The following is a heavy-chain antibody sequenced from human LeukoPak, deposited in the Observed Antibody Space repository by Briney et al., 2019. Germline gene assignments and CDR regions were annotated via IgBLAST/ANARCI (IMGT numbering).Heavy chain of an antibody. J-gene: IGHJ4*02. CDR1: GGTFSSYA. Sequence: SVTISCKASGGTFSSYAISWVRQAPGQGLEWMGGIIPIFGTANYAQKFQGRVTITADESTSTAYMELSSLRSEDTAVYYCARGGYCSSTSCYPFDYWGQGTLVTVSS. V-gene: IGHV1-69*13. CDR2: IIPIFGTA. CDR3: ARGGYCSSTSCYPFDY. D-gene: IGHD2-2*01.